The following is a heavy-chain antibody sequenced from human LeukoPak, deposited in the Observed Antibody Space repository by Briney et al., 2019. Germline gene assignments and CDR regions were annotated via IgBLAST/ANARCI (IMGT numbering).Heavy chain of an antibody. Sequence: ASVKVSCKASGYSFISYYMHWVRQAAGHGLEWMGIFNPSSGSTNYAQKFQGRVTMTRNTSTSTVYMQLSSLRSEDTALYYCARLGFSGYDAFDIWGQGTMVTVSS. V-gene: IGHV1-46*01. CDR1: GYSFISYY. CDR2: FNPSSGST. CDR3: ARLGFSGYDAFDI. J-gene: IGHJ3*02. D-gene: IGHD3-22*01.